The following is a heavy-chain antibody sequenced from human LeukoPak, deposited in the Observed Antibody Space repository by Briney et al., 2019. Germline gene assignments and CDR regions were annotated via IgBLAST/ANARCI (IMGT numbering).Heavy chain of an antibody. D-gene: IGHD3-22*01. CDR2: IKQDGSEK. CDR3: ARLGLMNYYDSSGYGYYFDY. J-gene: IGHJ4*02. V-gene: IGHV3-7*05. Sequence: PGGSLRLSCAASGFTFSSYWMSWVRQAPGKGLEWVANIKQDGSEKYYVDSVKGRFTISRDNAKNSLYLQMNSLRAEDTAVYYRARLGLMNYYDSSGYGYYFDYWGQGTLVTVSS. CDR1: GFTFSSYW.